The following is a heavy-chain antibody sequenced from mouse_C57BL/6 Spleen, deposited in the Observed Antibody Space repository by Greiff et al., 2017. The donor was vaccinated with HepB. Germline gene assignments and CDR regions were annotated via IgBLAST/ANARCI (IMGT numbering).Heavy chain of an antibody. V-gene: IGHV14-3*01. CDR3: ARALYYYGSSPYYAMDY. J-gene: IGHJ4*01. CDR1: GFNIKNTY. CDR2: IDPANGNT. Sequence: EVQLQQSVAELVRPGASVKLSCTASGFNIKNTYMHWVKQRPEQGLEWIGRIDPANGNTKYAPKFQGQATITADTSSNTAYLQLSSLTSEDTAIYYCARALYYYGSSPYYAMDYWGQGTSVTVSS. D-gene: IGHD1-1*01.